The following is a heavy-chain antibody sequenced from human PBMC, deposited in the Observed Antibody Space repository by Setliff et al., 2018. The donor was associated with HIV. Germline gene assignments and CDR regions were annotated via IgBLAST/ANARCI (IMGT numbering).Heavy chain of an antibody. Sequence: GASVKVSCKASGYTFTNYDINWVRQATGQGLEWMGWMNPNSGNTGYAQKFQGRVTITADESTSTAYMELSSLRSEDTAVYYCARSPPAKHHFDYWGQGTPVTVSS. J-gene: IGHJ4*02. V-gene: IGHV1-8*03. CDR1: GYTFTNYD. CDR3: ARSPPAKHHFDY. CDR2: MNPNSGNT.